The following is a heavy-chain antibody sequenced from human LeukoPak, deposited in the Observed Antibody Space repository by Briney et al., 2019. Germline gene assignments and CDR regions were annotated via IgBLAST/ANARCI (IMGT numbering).Heavy chain of an antibody. CDR2: ISGSGGST. D-gene: IGHD3-3*01. J-gene: IGHJ4*02. CDR1: GSTFNNYA. Sequence: GGSLRLSCVASGSTFNNYAMNWVRQAQGKGLEWVSGISGSGGSTYYADSVKGRLTISRDKSKSTLFLQRNSLRADDTAVYYCAKAPNYDFWNGYSPFGFDYWGQGTLVSVSS. V-gene: IGHV3-23*01. CDR3: AKAPNYDFWNGYSPFGFDY.